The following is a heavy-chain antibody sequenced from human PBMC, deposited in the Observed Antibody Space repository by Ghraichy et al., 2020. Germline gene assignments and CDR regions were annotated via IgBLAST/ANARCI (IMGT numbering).Heavy chain of an antibody. Sequence: GGSLRLSCAAPGFTFSDYGMHWVRQAPGKGLEWVAVIRSDGSNKFYADSVKGRLTISRDNSKNTLFLQMNSLRAEDTAVYYCARAQWLSSLYYFDYWGQGTLVTVSS. D-gene: IGHD3-22*01. CDR2: IRSDGSNK. CDR1: GFTFSDYG. CDR3: ARAQWLSSLYYFDY. J-gene: IGHJ4*02. V-gene: IGHV3-33*01.